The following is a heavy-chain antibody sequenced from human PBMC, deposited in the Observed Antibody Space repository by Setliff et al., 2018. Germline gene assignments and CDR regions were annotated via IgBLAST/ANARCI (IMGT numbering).Heavy chain of an antibody. J-gene: IGHJ4*02. CDR2: FHTGGAT. CDR3: AIESATIGECPFYYCDK. D-gene: IGHD3-10*01. Sequence: PSETLSLPCSVSGGSLSSGGFYWSWNRQSAGRGLDWIGHFHTGGATDYNPSLKSRVTISLDSSKNQFSLRLSSVTAADAAVYFCAIESATIGECPFYYCDKWGQGTPGTVSS. V-gene: IGHV4-61*09. CDR1: GGSLSSGGFY.